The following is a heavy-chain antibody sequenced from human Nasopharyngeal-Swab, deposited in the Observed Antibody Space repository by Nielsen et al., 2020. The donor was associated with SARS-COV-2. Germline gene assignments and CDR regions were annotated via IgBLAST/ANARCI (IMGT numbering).Heavy chain of an antibody. V-gene: IGHV3-33*01. CDR2: IWYDGSNK. Sequence: GASLKISCAASGFTFSSYGMHWVRQAPGKGLEWVAVIWYDGSNKYYADSVKGRFTISRDNSKNTLYLQMNSLRAEDTAVYYCAREDYDILTGYYQDYYYYYGMDVWGQGTTVTASS. CDR3: AREDYDILTGYYQDYYYYYGMDV. D-gene: IGHD3-9*01. J-gene: IGHJ6*02. CDR1: GFTFSSYG.